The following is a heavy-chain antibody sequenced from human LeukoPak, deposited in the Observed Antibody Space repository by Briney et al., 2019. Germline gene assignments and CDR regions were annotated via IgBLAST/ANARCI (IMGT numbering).Heavy chain of an antibody. Sequence: SETLSLTCTVSGGSISSGTHYYNWIRQHPGKGLEWIGYIYYTGITSYNPSLGSRVTMSVDTSMNQISLKVTSLTAADTAVYYGAASSGVTLGRFWGQGALVTVSS. J-gene: IGHJ4*02. CDR2: IYYTGIT. CDR1: GGSISSGTHY. D-gene: IGHD3-16*01. CDR3: AASSGVTLGRF. V-gene: IGHV4-31*03.